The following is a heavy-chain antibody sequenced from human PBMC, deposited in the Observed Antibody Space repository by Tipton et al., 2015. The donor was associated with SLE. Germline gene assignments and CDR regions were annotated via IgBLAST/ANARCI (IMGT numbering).Heavy chain of an antibody. J-gene: IGHJ4*02. D-gene: IGHD6-13*01. Sequence: TLSLTCTVSGGSISSGSYYWSWIRQPAGKGLEWIGYIYYSGSTNYNPSLKSRVTISVDTSKNQFSLKLSSVTAADTAVYYCARSGGRQQLVRPYFDYWGQGTLVTVSS. CDR2: IYYSGST. V-gene: IGHV4-61*10. CDR1: GGSISSGSYY. CDR3: ARSGGRQQLVRPYFDY.